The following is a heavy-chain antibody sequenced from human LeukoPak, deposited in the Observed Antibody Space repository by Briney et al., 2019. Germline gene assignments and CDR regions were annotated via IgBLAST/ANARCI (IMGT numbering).Heavy chain of an antibody. J-gene: IGHJ6*03. D-gene: IGHD3-22*01. CDR2: IYTSGST. Sequence: KSSETLSLTCTVSGGSISPKYWSWIRQPPGKGLEWIGYIYTSGSTNYNPSLKSRVTISVDTSKNQFSLKLSSVTAADTAVYYCARRGRYYDSEANYYYYMDVWGKGTTVTVSS. CDR3: ARRGRYYDSEANYYYYMDV. CDR1: GGSISPKY. V-gene: IGHV4-4*09.